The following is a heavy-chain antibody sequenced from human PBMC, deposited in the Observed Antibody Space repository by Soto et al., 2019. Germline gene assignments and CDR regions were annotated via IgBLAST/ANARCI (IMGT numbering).Heavy chain of an antibody. CDR2: INHSGST. D-gene: IGHD6-6*01. J-gene: IGHJ5*02. Sequence: QVQLQQWGAGLLKPSETLSLTCAVYGGSFSGYYWSWIRQPPGKGLEWIGEINHSGSTNYNPSLKSRVTISVDTSKNQFALKLSSVTAADTAVYYCARKISRRAWFDPWGQGTLVTVSS. CDR1: GGSFSGYY. CDR3: ARKISRRAWFDP. V-gene: IGHV4-34*01.